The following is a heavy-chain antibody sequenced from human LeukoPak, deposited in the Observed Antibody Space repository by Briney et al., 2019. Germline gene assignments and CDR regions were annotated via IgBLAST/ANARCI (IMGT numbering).Heavy chain of an antibody. J-gene: IGHJ5*02. V-gene: IGHV1-69*13. CDR1: GGTFISYA. Sequence: GASVKVSCKASGGTFISYAISWVRQAPGQGLEWMGGIIPIFGTANYAQKFQGRVTITADESTSTAYMELSSLRSEDTAVYYCARSGGYCSSTSCSSGPNWFDPWGQGTLVTVSS. CDR2: IIPIFGTA. D-gene: IGHD2-2*01. CDR3: ARSGGYCSSTSCSSGPNWFDP.